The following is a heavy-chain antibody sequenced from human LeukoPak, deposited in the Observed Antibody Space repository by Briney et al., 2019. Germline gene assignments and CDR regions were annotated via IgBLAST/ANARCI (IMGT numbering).Heavy chain of an antibody. CDR2: IYYSGST. J-gene: IGHJ4*02. D-gene: IGHD4-17*01. V-gene: IGHV4-30-4*01. CDR3: ARYDYGAENNY. CDR1: GGSISSGDYY. Sequence: PSETLSLTCAVSGGSISSGDYYWSWIRQPPGKGLEWIGYIYYSGSTYYNPSLKSRVTISVDTSKNQFSLKLSSVTAADTAVYYCARYDYGAENNYWGQGTLVTVSS.